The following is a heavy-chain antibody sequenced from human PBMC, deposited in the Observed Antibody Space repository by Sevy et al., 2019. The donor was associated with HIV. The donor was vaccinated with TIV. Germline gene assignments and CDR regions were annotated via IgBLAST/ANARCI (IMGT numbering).Heavy chain of an antibody. D-gene: IGHD3-10*01. V-gene: IGHV4-34*01. J-gene: IGHJ4*02. Sequence: SETLSLTCAVYGGSFSSYYWTWVRQPPGKGLEWIGEITHRGTTNYNPSLKSRVTISVDTSKNRFSLRLRSVTAADTVVYYCAGFGELESGYWGQGSLVTVSS. CDR2: ITHRGTT. CDR1: GGSFSSYY. CDR3: AGFGELESGY.